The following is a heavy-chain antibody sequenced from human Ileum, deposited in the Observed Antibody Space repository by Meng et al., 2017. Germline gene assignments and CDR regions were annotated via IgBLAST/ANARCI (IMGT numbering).Heavy chain of an antibody. Sequence: LLVACGALVKTSGALSMSCAASGFHFSSYSMNWVRQAPGKGLEWVSSISSSNSYIYYADSVKGRFTISRDNAKNSLYLQMNSLRAEDTAVYYCARDGYSSSSFDYWGQGTLVTVSS. CDR2: ISSSNSYI. CDR1: GFHFSSYS. CDR3: ARDGYSSSSFDY. V-gene: IGHV3-21*02. J-gene: IGHJ4*02. D-gene: IGHD6-13*01.